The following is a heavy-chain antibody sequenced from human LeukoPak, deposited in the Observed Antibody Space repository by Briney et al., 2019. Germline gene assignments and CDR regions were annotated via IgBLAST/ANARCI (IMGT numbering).Heavy chain of an antibody. CDR3: ARYNSSNWYVVDY. J-gene: IGHJ4*02. CDR2: IYYSGST. Sequence: SETLSLTCTVSGGPISSYYWTWIRQPPGKGLEWIGYIYYSGSTNYNPSLKSRVTISVDTSKNQFSLKLSSVTAADTAVYYCARYNSSNWYVVDYWGQGTLVTVSS. CDR1: GGPISSYY. D-gene: IGHD6-13*01. V-gene: IGHV4-59*01.